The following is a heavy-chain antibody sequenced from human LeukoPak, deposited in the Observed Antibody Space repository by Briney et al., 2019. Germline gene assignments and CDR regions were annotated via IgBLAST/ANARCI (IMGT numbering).Heavy chain of an antibody. Sequence: SETLSLTGTVSGGSISSYYWSWIRQPPGKGLEWIGYIYYSGSTNYNPSLKSRVTISVDTSKNQFSLKLSSVTAADTAVYYCARLPRQYPGYYFDYWGQGTLVTVSS. CDR1: GGSISSYY. CDR2: IYYSGST. D-gene: IGHD2/OR15-2a*01. V-gene: IGHV4-59*08. CDR3: ARLPRQYPGYYFDY. J-gene: IGHJ4*02.